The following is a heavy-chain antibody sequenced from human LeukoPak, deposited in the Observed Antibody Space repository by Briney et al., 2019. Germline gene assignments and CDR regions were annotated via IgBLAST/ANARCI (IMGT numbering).Heavy chain of an antibody. CDR2: IYHSGST. D-gene: IGHD5-18*01. Sequence: SETLSLICTVSGYSISSGYYWGWIRQPPGKGLEWIGSIYHSGSTYYNPSLKSRVTISVDTSKNQFSLKLSSVTAADTAVYYCARDQGYSYGPFDYWGQGTLVTVSS. CDR3: ARDQGYSYGPFDY. J-gene: IGHJ4*02. V-gene: IGHV4-38-2*02. CDR1: GYSISSGYY.